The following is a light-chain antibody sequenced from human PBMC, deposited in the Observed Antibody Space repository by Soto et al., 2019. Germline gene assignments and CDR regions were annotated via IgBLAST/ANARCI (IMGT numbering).Light chain of an antibody. V-gene: IGKV3-11*01. CDR3: QQRSNWPHT. CDR1: QSVSSY. CDR2: DAS. Sequence: EIVLTHSPATQSLSPCERATLSCRASQSVSSYLAWYQQKPGQAPRLLIYDASNRATGIPARFSGSGSGTDFTLTISSLEPEDFAVYYCQQRSNWPHTFGQGTRLEIK. J-gene: IGKJ5*01.